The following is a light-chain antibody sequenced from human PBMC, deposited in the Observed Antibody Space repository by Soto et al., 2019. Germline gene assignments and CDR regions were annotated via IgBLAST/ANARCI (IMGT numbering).Light chain of an antibody. V-gene: IGKV3-20*01. J-gene: IGKJ3*01. CDR1: QSVSSNY. CDR3: LQYGSSPFT. Sequence: EIVLTQTPGTLSLSPGERATLSCRASQSVSSNYLAWYQQKPGQTPRLLFYGASSRATGIPDRFSGSGSGTDFTLTISRLEPEDFAVYYCLQYGSSPFTFGPGTKVDIK. CDR2: GAS.